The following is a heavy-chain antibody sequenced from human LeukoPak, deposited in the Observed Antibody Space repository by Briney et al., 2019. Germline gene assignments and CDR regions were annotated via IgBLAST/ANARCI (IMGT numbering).Heavy chain of an antibody. CDR2: IRSKANSYAT. CDR1: GFTFSGSP. CDR3: TILQYDSSGPPS. Sequence: GGSLKLSCAASGFTFSGSPMHWVRQASGKGLEWVGRIRSKANSYATAYAASVKGRFTISRDDSKNTAYLQMNSLKTEVTAVYYCTILQYDSSGPPSWGQGTLVTVSS. D-gene: IGHD3-22*01. J-gene: IGHJ5*02. V-gene: IGHV3-73*01.